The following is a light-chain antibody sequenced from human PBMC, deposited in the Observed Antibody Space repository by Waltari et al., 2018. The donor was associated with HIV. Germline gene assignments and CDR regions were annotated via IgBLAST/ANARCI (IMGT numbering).Light chain of an antibody. V-gene: IGKV3-11*01. CDR2: AAS. Sequence: EVVLTQSPATLSLSPGETATLSCTASPNVGRFLAWYQKKPGQAPRLLIHAASNRAPGVPARFSALAAGTDFTLTISSLEPEDFAVYYCQQRSNWPPITFGQGTRLEIK. J-gene: IGKJ5*01. CDR1: PNVGRF. CDR3: QQRSNWPPIT.